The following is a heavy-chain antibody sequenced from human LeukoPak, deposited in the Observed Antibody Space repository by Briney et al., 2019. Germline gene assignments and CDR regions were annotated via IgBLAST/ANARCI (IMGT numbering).Heavy chain of an antibody. CDR3: ATPGQDYYDSSGYYYGNY. J-gene: IGHJ4*02. V-gene: IGHV1-2*06. CDR1: GYTFTGYY. Sequence: ASVKVSCKASGYTFTGYYMHWVRQAPGQGLEWMGRINPNSGGTNYAQKFQGRVTMTRDTSISTAYMELSRLRSEDTAVYYCATPGQDYYDSSGYYYGNYWGQGTLVTVSS. D-gene: IGHD3-22*01. CDR2: INPNSGGT.